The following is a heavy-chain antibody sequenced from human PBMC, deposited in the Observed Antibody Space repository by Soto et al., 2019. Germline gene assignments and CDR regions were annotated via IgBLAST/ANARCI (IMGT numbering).Heavy chain of an antibody. CDR1: GFTYSSHG. CDR2: LSRGGGST. CDR3: ARDGQYRTDGFDI. Sequence: EAQLLESGGELIQPGGSLRLSCGASGFTYSSHGMSWVRQAPGKGLEWIAGLSRGGGSTYYADSVKGRFTISRDNSKNTLDLIMNSLRVEDTALYYCARDGQYRTDGFDIWGQGTMVTVSS. V-gene: IGHV3-23*01. J-gene: IGHJ3*02. D-gene: IGHD5-12*01.